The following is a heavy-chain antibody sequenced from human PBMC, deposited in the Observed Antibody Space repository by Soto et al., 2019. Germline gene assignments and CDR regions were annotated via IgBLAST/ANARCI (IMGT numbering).Heavy chain of an antibody. CDR3: ARGGSPYVWFNEF. J-gene: IGHJ4*02. CDR2: ILPVFGTT. CDR1: GGLFSSFA. Sequence: QGQLVQSGPEVKTVGSSVKLSCKDSGGLFSSFAISWVRQAPGQGLEWLGGILPVFGTTNYPEMFQDRVTITADESTNTAYMELSSLTSGDTAIYYCARGGSPYVWFNEFWGQGTLVTVSS. D-gene: IGHD3-16*01. V-gene: IGHV1-69*01.